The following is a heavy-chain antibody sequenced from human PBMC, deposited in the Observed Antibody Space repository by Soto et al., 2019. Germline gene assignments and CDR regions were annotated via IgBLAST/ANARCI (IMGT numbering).Heavy chain of an antibody. J-gene: IGHJ4*02. CDR2: IYYSGVT. D-gene: IGHD2-21*02. V-gene: IGHV4-59*01. CDR3: ARGMLDYCGRDCYYSEY. Sequence: PSETLPLTCTVSGGSISSYYCSWIRQPPWKGLEWLGYIYYSGVTNYNPSLKSRVTISVDTSKNQFSLKLSSVTAADTAVYYGARGMLDYCGRDCYYSEYWGQVTRVT. CDR1: GGSISSYY.